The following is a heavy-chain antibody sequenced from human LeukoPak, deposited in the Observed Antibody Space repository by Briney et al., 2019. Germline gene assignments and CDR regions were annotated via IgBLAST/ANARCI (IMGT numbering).Heavy chain of an antibody. D-gene: IGHD6-25*01. CDR2: ISSSGTNI. J-gene: IGHJ4*02. CDR3: ARESTRSVDY. V-gene: IGHV3-11*01. CDR1: GFTFDDYG. Sequence: GGSLRLSCAASGFTFDDYGMSWIRHAPGKGLEWVSYISSSGTNIYYADSVKGRFTISRDNAKNSLYLQMNSLRAEDTAMYYCARESTRSVDYWGQGTLVTVSS.